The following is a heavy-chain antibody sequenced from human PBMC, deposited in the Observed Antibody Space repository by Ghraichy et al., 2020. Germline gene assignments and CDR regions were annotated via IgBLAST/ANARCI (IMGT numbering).Heavy chain of an antibody. CDR1: GYTFTSYD. Sequence: GESLNISCKASGYTFTSYDINWVRLATGQGLEWMGYMNPNSGDTGYAQKFQGRVTMTRNTSISTAYMELTSLRSEDTAVYYRGRTTKIGVRKDWMDYWGQGTLVTVSS. CDR3: GRTTKIGVRKDWMDY. J-gene: IGHJ4*02. V-gene: IGHV1-8*01. CDR2: MNPNSGDT. D-gene: IGHD3-22*01.